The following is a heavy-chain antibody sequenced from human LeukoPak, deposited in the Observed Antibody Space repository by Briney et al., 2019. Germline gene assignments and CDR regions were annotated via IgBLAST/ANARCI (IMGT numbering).Heavy chain of an antibody. CDR1: GLSFSKFA. D-gene: IGHD3-10*01. CDR3: AKDGTLWSGAYYFDY. CDR2: ISDSGSRT. V-gene: IGHV3-23*01. Sequence: GGSLRLSCVASGLSFSKFAMSWVRQAPGRGLEWVSGISDSGSRTYYADSVKGRFTISRDNSKSTLYLQLSRLRVDDTAVYYCAKDGTLWSGAYYFDYWGQGTLVTVSS. J-gene: IGHJ4*02.